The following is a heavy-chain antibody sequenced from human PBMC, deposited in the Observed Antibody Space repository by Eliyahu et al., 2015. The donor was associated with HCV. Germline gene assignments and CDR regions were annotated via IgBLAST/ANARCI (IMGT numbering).Heavy chain of an antibody. Sequence: QVQLVESGGGVVQPGRSLRLSCVAXGFKFNNXGMHWVRQAPGKGLEWVAVIYYDGINKYHAASVKGRFTISRDNSKNTLYLQMNSLRAEDTAVYYCARDSEGGIAVSGDFDYWGQGALVTVSS. J-gene: IGHJ4*02. CDR2: IYYDGINK. V-gene: IGHV3-33*01. D-gene: IGHD6-19*01. CDR1: GFKFNNXG. CDR3: ARDSEGGIAVSGDFDY.